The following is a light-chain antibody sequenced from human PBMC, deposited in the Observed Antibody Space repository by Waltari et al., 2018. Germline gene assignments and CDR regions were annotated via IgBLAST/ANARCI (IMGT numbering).Light chain of an antibody. V-gene: IGKV4-1*01. CDR1: QSVFSNSRNKNF. CDR3: QQYHTGPIT. CDR2: WAS. Sequence: DIVMTQSPDSFAVSLCERATINFKSSQSVFSNSRNKNFLAWFQQRPGQPPKMLIYWASTRQAGVPDRFRGGGSGTDFTLTISSLQAEDVAVYYCQQYHTGPITFGQGTRLEIK. J-gene: IGKJ5*01.